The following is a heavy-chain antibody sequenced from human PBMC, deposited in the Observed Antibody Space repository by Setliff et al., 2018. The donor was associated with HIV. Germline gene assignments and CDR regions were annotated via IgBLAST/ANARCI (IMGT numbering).Heavy chain of an antibody. CDR2: ISSRSNSI. CDR3: AKSGGDHCCPLYHHYYMDV. V-gene: IGHV3-48*01. J-gene: IGHJ6*03. Sequence: PGGSLRLSCATSGFSFKNYWMTWVRQAPGKGLEWISYISSRSNSIYYADSVKGRFTISRDNARNSLYLQMDRLRPEDTAVYYCAKSGGDHCCPLYHHYYMDVWGTGTTVTVSS. D-gene: IGHD2-21*02. CDR1: GFSFKNYW.